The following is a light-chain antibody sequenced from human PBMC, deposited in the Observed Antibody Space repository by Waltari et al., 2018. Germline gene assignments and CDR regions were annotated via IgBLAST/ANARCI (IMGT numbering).Light chain of an antibody. Sequence: DIVMTQSPDSLAVFLGERATINCQYSQTVLYSSNNKNYLAWYQQKPGQHPKLLSYWASTRESEVPDRFSGSGSGTDFTVTISSLQAEDVAVYYCQQYYSTLLFTFGPGTKVDIK. J-gene: IGKJ3*01. CDR1: QTVLYSSNNKNY. V-gene: IGKV4-1*01. CDR2: WAS. CDR3: QQYYSTLLFT.